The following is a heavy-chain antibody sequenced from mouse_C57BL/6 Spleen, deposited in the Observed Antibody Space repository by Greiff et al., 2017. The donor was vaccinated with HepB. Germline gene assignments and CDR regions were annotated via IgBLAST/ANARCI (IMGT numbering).Heavy chain of an antibody. CDR2: IYPGSGST. CDR1: GYTFTSYW. J-gene: IGHJ3*01. Sequence: QVQLKQPGAELVKPGASVTMSCKASGYTFTSYWITWVKQRPGQGLEWIGDIYPGSGSTNYNEKFKSKATLTVDKSSSTAYMQRRSLTSEDSAVYYCAREENYYYDWAYWGQVTLVTVAA. CDR3: AREENYYYDWAY. V-gene: IGHV1-55*01. D-gene: IGHD2-4*01.